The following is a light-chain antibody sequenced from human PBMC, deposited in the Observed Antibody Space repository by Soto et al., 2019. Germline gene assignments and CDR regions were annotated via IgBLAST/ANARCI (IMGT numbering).Light chain of an antibody. V-gene: IGLV2-14*01. CDR1: SGDIGSYNR. J-gene: IGLJ1*01. CDR2: EVT. Sequence: QSVLTQPASVSGSPGQSITIPCTGTSGDIGSYNRVSWYQQHPGKAPKLIIYEVTDRPSGVSNRFSGSKSGNTASLTISGLQAEDEAEYYCSSYTNINTRACVFGTGTKVPS. CDR3: SSYTNINTRACV.